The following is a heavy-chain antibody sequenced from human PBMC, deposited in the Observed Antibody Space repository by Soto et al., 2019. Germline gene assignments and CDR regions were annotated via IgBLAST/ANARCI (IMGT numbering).Heavy chain of an antibody. CDR3: ATDSGYSYGPLDY. D-gene: IGHD5-18*01. CDR1: GFTFSSYS. Sequence: EVQLVESGGGLVQPGGSLRLSCAASGFTFSSYSMNWVRQAPGKGLEWVSYISSSSSTIYYADSVKGRFTISRDNAKNSLYLQMNSLRAEDTAVYYCATDSGYSYGPLDYWGQATLVTVSS. CDR2: ISSSSSTI. V-gene: IGHV3-48*01. J-gene: IGHJ4*02.